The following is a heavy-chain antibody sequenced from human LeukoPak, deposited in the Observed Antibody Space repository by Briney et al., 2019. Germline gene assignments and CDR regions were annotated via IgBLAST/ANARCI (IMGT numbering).Heavy chain of an antibody. Sequence: PGGSLRLSCAASGFTFNSYTMSWVRQAPGKGLQWVSFISSNGITTYYADSVKGRFAISRDNAKNSLYLQLNSLRAEDTAVYYCARGGGYSYGSFDYWGQGTLVTVSS. D-gene: IGHD5-18*01. CDR3: ARGGGYSYGSFDY. V-gene: IGHV3-48*01. J-gene: IGHJ4*02. CDR2: ISSNGITT. CDR1: GFTFNSYT.